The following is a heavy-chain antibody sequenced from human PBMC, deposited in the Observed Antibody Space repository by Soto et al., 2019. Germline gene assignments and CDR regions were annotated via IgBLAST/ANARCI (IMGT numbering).Heavy chain of an antibody. CDR1: GGSISSSSYY. CDR2: IYYSGST. Sequence: SETLSLTCTVSGGSISSSSYYWGWIRQPPGKGLEWIGSIYYSGSTYYNPSLKSRVTISVDTSKNQFSLKLSSVTAADTAVYYCARHAFIGIVVVPAAVNWFDPWGQGTLVTVSS. CDR3: ARHAFIGIVVVPAAVNWFDP. J-gene: IGHJ5*02. D-gene: IGHD2-2*01. V-gene: IGHV4-39*01.